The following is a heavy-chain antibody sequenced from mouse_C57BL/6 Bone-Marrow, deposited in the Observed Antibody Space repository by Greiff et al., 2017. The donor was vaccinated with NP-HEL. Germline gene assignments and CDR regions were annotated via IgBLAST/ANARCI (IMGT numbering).Heavy chain of an antibody. CDR1: GYTFTDYE. V-gene: IGHV1-15*01. CDR2: IDPETGGP. J-gene: IGHJ4*01. CDR3: TEGDY. Sequence: VQLQQSGAELVRPGASFPLSFPASGYTFTDYEMHWVKQTPVHGLEWIGAIDPETGGPAYNQKFKGKAILTADKSSSTAYMELRSLTSEDSAVYYCTEGDYWGQGTSVTVSS.